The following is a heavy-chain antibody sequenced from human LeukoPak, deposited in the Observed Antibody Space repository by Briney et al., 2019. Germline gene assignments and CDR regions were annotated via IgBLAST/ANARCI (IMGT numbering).Heavy chain of an antibody. J-gene: IGHJ3*02. V-gene: IGHV5-51*01. Sequence: GESLKISCKGSGFTFKSYWIGWVRQMPGKGLESMGIIYPTDSDTGYSPSFQGQVTISADRSISTAYLQWSSLKASDTAIYYCARGNNRAFEIWGQGTMVTVSS. CDR2: IYPTDSDT. CDR3: ARGNNRAFEI. CDR1: GFTFKSYW. D-gene: IGHD2/OR15-2a*01.